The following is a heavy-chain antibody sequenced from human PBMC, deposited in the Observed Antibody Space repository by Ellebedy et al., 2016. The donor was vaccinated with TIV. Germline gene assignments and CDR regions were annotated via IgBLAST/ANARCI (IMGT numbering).Heavy chain of an antibody. CDR1: GASVSSANW. Sequence: MPSETLSLTCTVSGASVSSANWWNWIRQSPGTGLEWIGYIHYSGNTNYNPSLKSRVTISIDTSKNQFSLKLTSVSAADTAVYYCARPLSTYNAFDIWGQGTMVTVSS. D-gene: IGHD2-2*01. J-gene: IGHJ3*02. CDR2: IHYSGNT. CDR3: ARPLSTYNAFDI. V-gene: IGHV4-61*01.